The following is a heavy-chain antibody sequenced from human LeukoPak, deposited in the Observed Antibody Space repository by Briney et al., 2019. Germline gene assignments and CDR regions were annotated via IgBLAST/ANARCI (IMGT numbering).Heavy chain of an antibody. J-gene: IGHJ4*02. Sequence: ASVKVSCKASGYTFTGYYMHWVRQAPEQGLEWMGWINPNSGGTNYAQKFQGRVTMTRDTSISTAYMELSRLRSDDTAVYYCARDLDCSGGSCYLSHFDYWGQGTLVTVSS. CDR2: INPNSGGT. CDR1: GYTFTGYY. D-gene: IGHD2-15*01. CDR3: ARDLDCSGGSCYLSHFDY. V-gene: IGHV1-2*02.